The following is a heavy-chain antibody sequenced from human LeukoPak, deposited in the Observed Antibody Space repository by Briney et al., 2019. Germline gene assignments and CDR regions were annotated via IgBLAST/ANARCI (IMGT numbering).Heavy chain of an antibody. CDR1: GFTFNYYW. CDR2: LKPDGSDK. Sequence: PGGSLRLSCAASGFTFNYYWMSWVRQAPGKGLEWVANLKPDGSDKYYVDSVKGRSTISRDNAKNSLYLQMNSLRAEDTAVYYCAREDMWAFDIWGQGTMVTVSS. V-gene: IGHV3-7*01. CDR3: AREDMWAFDI. J-gene: IGHJ3*02. D-gene: IGHD2-15*01.